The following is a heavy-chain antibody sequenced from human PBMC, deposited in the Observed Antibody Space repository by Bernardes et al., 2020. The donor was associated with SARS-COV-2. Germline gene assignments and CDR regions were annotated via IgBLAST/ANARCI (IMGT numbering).Heavy chain of an antibody. CDR1: GFTFSSYT. D-gene: IGHD4-4*01. CDR2: ISTSSSYI. J-gene: IGHJ4*02. CDR3: ARVDFSNLYYFDY. Sequence: GSLRLSFAASGFTFSSYTMNWVRQAPGKGLEWISSISTSSSYISYSDSVRGRFTISRDNAKNSVSLQMNSLRAEDTAVYYCARVDFSNLYYFDYWGQGTPVTVSS. V-gene: IGHV3-21*06.